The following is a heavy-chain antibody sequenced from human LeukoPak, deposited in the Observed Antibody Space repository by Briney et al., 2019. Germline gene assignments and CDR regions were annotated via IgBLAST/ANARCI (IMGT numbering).Heavy chain of an antibody. CDR2: IKQDGSEK. J-gene: IGHJ3*02. Sequence: GGSLRLSCAASGFTFSSYWMSWVRQAPGKGLEWVANIKQDGSEKYYVDSVKGRFTISRDNAKNSLYLQMSSLRAEDTAVYYCARARTRYSGSYGGAFDIWGQGTMVTVSS. D-gene: IGHD1-26*01. CDR3: ARARTRYSGSYGGAFDI. V-gene: IGHV3-7*01. CDR1: GFTFSSYW.